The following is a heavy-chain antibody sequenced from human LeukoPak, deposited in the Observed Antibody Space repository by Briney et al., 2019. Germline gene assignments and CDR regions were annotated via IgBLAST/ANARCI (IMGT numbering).Heavy chain of an antibody. V-gene: IGHV1-8*01. D-gene: IGHD1-26*01. CDR3: ARGVWELLPYFDY. CDR2: MNPNRSNT. J-gene: IGHJ4*02. Sequence: GASVTVSCKASGYTFTSYDINWVRQADGQGLEWMGWMNPNRSNTGYAQKCQGRVTMTRNISICTAYMELSSLRSEDTAGYCCARGVWELLPYFDYWGQGTLVTVSS. CDR1: GYTFTSYD.